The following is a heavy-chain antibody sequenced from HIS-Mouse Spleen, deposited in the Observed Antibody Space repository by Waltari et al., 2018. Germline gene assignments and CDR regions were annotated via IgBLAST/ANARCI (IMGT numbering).Heavy chain of an antibody. D-gene: IGHD1-26*01. V-gene: IGHV3-30*04. CDR1: GFTFSTCG. J-gene: IGHJ5*02. Sequence: QVQLVESGGGVVQPGRSLRLACAASGFTFSTCGLHWVRQAPGKGLEWVAVISYDGSNKYYADSVKGRFTISRDNSKNTLYLQMNSLRDEDTAVYYCARDRYSGSYYWFDPWGQGTLVTVSS. CDR3: ARDRYSGSYYWFDP. CDR2: ISYDGSNK.